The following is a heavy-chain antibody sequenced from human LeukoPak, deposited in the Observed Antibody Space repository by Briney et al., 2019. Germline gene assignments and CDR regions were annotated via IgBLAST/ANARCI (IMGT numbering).Heavy chain of an antibody. J-gene: IGHJ4*02. Sequence: ASVTVSCTASGYTFTSYGISWVRQAPGQGLEWMGWISAYNGNTNYAQKLQGRVTMTTDTSTSTAYMELRSLRSDDTAVYYCARDRDYYGSGSPDYWGQGTLVTVSS. CDR3: ARDRDYYGSGSPDY. CDR2: ISAYNGNT. D-gene: IGHD3-10*01. V-gene: IGHV1-18*01. CDR1: GYTFTSYG.